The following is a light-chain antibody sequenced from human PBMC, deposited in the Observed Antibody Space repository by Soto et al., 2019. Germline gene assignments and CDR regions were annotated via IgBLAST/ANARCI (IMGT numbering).Light chain of an antibody. CDR2: GVS. CDR1: SRDVGAYNY. Sequence: QCALTQPASVCGSPGQSITISCTGTSRDVGAYNYVSWFQHHPGKAPELMIFGVSNRPSGVSNRFSGSKSGNTASLTISGLQAEDEADYYCSSYATNRDVLFGGGTKLTVL. CDR3: SSYATNRDVL. J-gene: IGLJ2*01. V-gene: IGLV2-14*01.